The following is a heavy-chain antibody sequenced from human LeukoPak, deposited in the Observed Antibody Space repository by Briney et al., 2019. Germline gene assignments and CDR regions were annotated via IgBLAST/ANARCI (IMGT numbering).Heavy chain of an antibody. CDR2: IKQDGSQK. Sequence: GGSLRLSCAASGFTFSSYWMSWVRQAPGKGLEWVANIKQDGSQKYYVESVKGRFTISRDNAKNSLYLQVNSLRAEDTAVYYCAAGDYFDHWGQGILVTVSS. CDR3: AAGDYFDH. V-gene: IGHV3-7*01. J-gene: IGHJ4*02. CDR1: GFTFSSYW. D-gene: IGHD7-27*01.